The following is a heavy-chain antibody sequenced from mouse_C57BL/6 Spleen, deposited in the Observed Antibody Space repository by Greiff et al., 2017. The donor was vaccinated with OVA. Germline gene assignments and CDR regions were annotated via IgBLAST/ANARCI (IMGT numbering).Heavy chain of an antibody. CDR2: INPNNGGT. Sequence: EVQLQQSGPELVKPGASVKISCKASGYTFTDYNMDWVKQSHGKSLEWIGDINPNNGGTIYNQKFKGKATLTVDKSSSTAYMELRSLTSEDTAVYYCARRGFYYGLDYWGQGTTLTVSS. D-gene: IGHD2-1*01. J-gene: IGHJ2*01. V-gene: IGHV1-18*01. CDR1: GYTFTDYN. CDR3: ARRGFYYGLDY.